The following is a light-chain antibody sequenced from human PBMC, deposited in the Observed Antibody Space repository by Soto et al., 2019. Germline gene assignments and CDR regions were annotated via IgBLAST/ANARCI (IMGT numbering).Light chain of an antibody. V-gene: IGKV3-20*01. CDR3: QPYDSSPRT. CDR2: GTS. CDR1: QSFTSRS. Sequence: IVLTQSPGTLSLSPGERSTLSCMASQSFTSRSLAWYQQKPGLAPRLLISGTSNRAAGITDRFSGSGSGTDFTLTISRLEPEDFAVYYCQPYDSSPRTVGQETKVEIK. J-gene: IGKJ1*01.